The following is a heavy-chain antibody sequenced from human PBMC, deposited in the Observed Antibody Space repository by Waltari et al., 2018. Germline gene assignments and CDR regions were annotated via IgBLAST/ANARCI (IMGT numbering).Heavy chain of an antibody. Sequence: QVQLQESGPGLVKPSETLSLTCTVSGGSISSYYWSWIRQPPGKGLEWIGYIYYSGSTNYNPSLKSRVTISVDTSKKQFSLKLSSVTAADTAVYYRARGGFDADFWPYYGMDVWGQGTTVTVSS. CDR2: IYYSGST. V-gene: IGHV4-59*01. J-gene: IGHJ6*02. CDR1: GGSISSYY. D-gene: IGHD3-3*01. CDR3: ARGGFDADFWPYYGMDV.